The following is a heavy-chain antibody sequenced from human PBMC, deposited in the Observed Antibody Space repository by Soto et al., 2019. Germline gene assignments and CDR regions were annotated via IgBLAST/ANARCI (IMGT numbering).Heavy chain of an antibody. D-gene: IGHD3-22*01. V-gene: IGHV4-31*03. CDR3: ARDTSYYYDSCGCPDS. J-gene: IGHJ5*01. CDR2: IYYSGST. CDR1: GGSISSGGYY. Sequence: PSETLSLTCTVSGGSISSGGYYWSWIRQDPGKGLEWIGYIYYSGSTYYNPSLKSRVTISVDTSKNRFSLKLSSVTAADTAVYYCARDTSYYYDSCGCPDSWGQGTLVTVSS.